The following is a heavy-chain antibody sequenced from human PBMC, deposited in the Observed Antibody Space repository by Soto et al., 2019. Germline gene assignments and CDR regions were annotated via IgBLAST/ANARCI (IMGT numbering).Heavy chain of an antibody. J-gene: IGHJ4*02. CDR1: GFTFSNYE. Sequence: DVELLESGGGLVQPGGSLRLSCAASGFTFSNYEMNWVRQAPGKGLEWLVYISTSGSPIYYADSVKGRFTISRDDAKNSLYLQMNNLRAEDTAVYYCARESLRFLEWSFDYWGQGTLVTVSS. CDR3: ARESLRFLEWSFDY. CDR2: ISTSGSPI. V-gene: IGHV3-48*03. D-gene: IGHD3-3*01.